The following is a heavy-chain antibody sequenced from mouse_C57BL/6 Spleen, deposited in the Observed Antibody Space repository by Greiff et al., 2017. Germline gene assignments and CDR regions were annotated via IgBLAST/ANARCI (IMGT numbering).Heavy chain of an antibody. Sequence: EVKLQESGPELVKPGASVKISCKASGYSFTDYNMNWVKQSNGKSLEWIGVIDPNYGTTSYNQKFKGKATLTVDQSSSTAYMQLNSLTSEDSAVYYCARGGYYGSSGYAMDYWGQGTSVTVSS. J-gene: IGHJ4*01. CDR3: ARGGYYGSSGYAMDY. CDR2: IDPNYGTT. CDR1: GYSFTDYN. D-gene: IGHD1-1*01. V-gene: IGHV1-39*01.